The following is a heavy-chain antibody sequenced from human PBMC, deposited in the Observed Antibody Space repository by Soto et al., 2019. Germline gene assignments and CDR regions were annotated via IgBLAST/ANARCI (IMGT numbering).Heavy chain of an antibody. CDR1: GFTASSHY. J-gene: IGHJ3*02. D-gene: IGHD6-13*01. V-gene: IGHV3-53*01. CDR2: IYSGGST. CDR3: ARDIAAAGRSDAFDI. Sequence: PGGSLRLSCAASGFTASSHYMSWVRQAPGKGLEWVSVIYSGGSTYYADSVKGRFTISRDNSKNTLYLQMNSLRAEDTAVYYCARDIAAAGRSDAFDIWGQGTMVTVSS.